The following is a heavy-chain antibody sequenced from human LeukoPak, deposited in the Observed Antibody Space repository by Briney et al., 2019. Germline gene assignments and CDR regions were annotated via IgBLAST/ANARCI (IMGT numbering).Heavy chain of an antibody. J-gene: IGHJ3*02. CDR2: IYSGTST. D-gene: IGHD1-14*01. CDR3: AREALSYNLGRSAFDI. Sequence: PSETLSLTCAVYGGSFSGYYWSWIRQAPGKGLEWVSVIYSGTSTYYADSVKGRFTISRDNSKNTLYLQMNSLRAEDTAVHYCAREALSYNLGRSAFDIWGQGTMVTVSS. CDR1: GGSFSGYY. V-gene: IGHV3-66*01.